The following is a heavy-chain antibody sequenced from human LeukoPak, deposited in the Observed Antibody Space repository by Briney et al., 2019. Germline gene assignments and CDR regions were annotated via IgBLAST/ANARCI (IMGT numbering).Heavy chain of an antibody. J-gene: IGHJ6*03. CDR2: ISSSGSTI. CDR3: ARCDSSGYYFYYYYYMDV. CDR1: GFTFSDYY. V-gene: IGHV3-11*04. D-gene: IGHD3-22*01. Sequence: PGGSLRLSCAASGFTFSDYYMSWIRQAPGKGLEWVSYISSSGSTIYYADSVQGRFTISRDNAKNSLYLQMNSLRAEDTAVYYCARCDSSGYYFYYYYYMDVWGKGTTVTVSS.